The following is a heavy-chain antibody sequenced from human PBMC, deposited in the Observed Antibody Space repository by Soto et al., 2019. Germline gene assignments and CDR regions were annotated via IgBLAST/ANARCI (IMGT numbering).Heavy chain of an antibody. Sequence: QVQLQESGPGLVKPSETLSLTCTVSGGSISSYYWSWIRQPPGKGLEWIGYIYYSGSTNYNPSLKSRVTISVDTSKNQFSLKLSSVTAADTAVYYCARHPWFGELLFDYWGQGTLVTVSS. V-gene: IGHV4-59*08. CDR1: GGSISSYY. D-gene: IGHD3-10*01. CDR2: IYYSGST. J-gene: IGHJ4*02. CDR3: ARHPWFGELLFDY.